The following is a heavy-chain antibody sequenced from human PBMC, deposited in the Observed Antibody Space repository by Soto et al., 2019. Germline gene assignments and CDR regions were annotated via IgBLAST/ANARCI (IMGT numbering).Heavy chain of an antibody. J-gene: IGHJ6*02. D-gene: IGHD2-2*01. CDR2: IYYAGSP. V-gene: IGHV4-39*01. CDR3: ARLLFYCPSTSCFAFYYYGVDV. CDR1: GGSISSSSYY. Sequence: PSETLSLTCTASGGSISSSSYYWSWIRQPPGKGLGWLGNIYYAGSPYYNPSLQSYVTISVDTSRNQFSLYLSSVTAADTAVYYCARLLFYCPSTSCFAFYYYGVDVRRQGTTVTVSS.